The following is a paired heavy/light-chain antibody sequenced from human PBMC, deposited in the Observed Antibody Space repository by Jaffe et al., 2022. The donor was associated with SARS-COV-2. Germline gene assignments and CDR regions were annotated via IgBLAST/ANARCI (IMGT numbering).Heavy chain of an antibody. D-gene: IGHD4-4*01. CDR3: AKKALTVNGNDWFDP. CDR2: ISGTGRTI. CDR1: GFTFSSQA. V-gene: IGHV3-23*04. J-gene: IGHJ5*02. Sequence: EVQLVESGGGLVQPGGSLRLSCAASGFTFSSQAMSWVRQAPGKGLQWVAIISGTGRTIYYADSVKGRFTVSRDNSKNTLYLQMNSLRAEDTAIYYCAKKALTVNGNDWFDPWGQGTLVTVSS.
Light chain of an antibody. V-gene: IGKV3-15*01. CDR3: QQYNSWPLT. J-gene: IGKJ4*01. CDR1: QSVGSD. Sequence: EIVMTQSPATLSVSPGERATLSCRASQSVGSDLAWYQQKFGQPPRILIYGASTRATGIPDRFSGSGSGTDFTLTISSLQSEDFAVYYCQQYNSWPLTFGGGTNVEIK. CDR2: GAS.